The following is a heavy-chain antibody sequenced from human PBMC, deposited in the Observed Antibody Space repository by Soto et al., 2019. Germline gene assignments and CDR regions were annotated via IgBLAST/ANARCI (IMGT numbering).Heavy chain of an antibody. D-gene: IGHD6-13*01. CDR3: ARDSEAIRFSLPGHHEKYSSRGGAFDI. CDR1: GGTFSSYA. Sequence: QVQLVQSGAEVKKPGSSVKVSCKASGGTFSSYAISWVRQAPGQGLEWMGGIIPIFGTANYAQKFQGRVTITADESTSTAYMELSSLRSEDTAVYYCARDSEAIRFSLPGHHEKYSSRGGAFDIWGQGTMVTVSS. V-gene: IGHV1-69*01. J-gene: IGHJ3*02. CDR2: IIPIFGTA.